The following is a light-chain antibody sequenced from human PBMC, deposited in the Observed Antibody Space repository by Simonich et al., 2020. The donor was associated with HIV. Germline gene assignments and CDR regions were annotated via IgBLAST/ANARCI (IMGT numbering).Light chain of an antibody. CDR2: KVS. J-gene: IGKJ2*01. CDR1: QSLVHGDGNPH. V-gene: IGKV2-30*02. Sequence: DVVMTQSPLSLPVTLGQPASISCRSSQSLVHGDGNPHLHWFHQRPGQSHRRLIYKVSNRHSGVPDRFSGSGSGTDFTLKISRVEAEDVGVYYCMQTTHWPRTFGQGTKLEIK. CDR3: MQTTHWPRT.